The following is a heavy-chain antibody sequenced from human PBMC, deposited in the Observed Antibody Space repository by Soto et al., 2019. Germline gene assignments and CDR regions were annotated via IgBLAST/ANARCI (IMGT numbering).Heavy chain of an antibody. V-gene: IGHV3-23*01. CDR3: AKDVVYYYDSSGYLSYFDY. D-gene: IGHD3-22*01. Sequence: GGSLRLSCAASGFTFSSYAMSWVRQAPGKGLEWVSAISGSGGSTYYADSVKGRFTISRDNSKNTLYLQMNSLRAEDTAVYYCAKDVVYYYDSSGYLSYFDYWGQGTLVTVSS. CDR2: ISGSGGST. J-gene: IGHJ4*02. CDR1: GFTFSSYA.